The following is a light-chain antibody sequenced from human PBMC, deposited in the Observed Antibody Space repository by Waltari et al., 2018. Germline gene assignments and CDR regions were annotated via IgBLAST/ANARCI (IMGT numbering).Light chain of an antibody. V-gene: IGKV3-20*01. CDR2: HAS. CDR3: QKYESVPAT. Sequence: EVVLTHSPATLSLSPGERATLSCRACQSIGICLAWYQQKPGQAPRLLMYHASSRATGIPYRFSGSGSGTDCSLTISRLEPEDFAVYYCQKYESVPATFGQGTKVEIK. J-gene: IGKJ1*01. CDR1: QSIGIC.